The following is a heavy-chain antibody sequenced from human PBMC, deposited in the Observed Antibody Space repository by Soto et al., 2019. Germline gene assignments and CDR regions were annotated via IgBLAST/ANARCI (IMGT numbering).Heavy chain of an antibody. CDR3: ARGTQTTVTTRLFDC. CDR2: INSDGTTI. D-gene: IGHD4-17*01. CDR1: GFTFSSRW. Sequence: EVQLVESGGGLVQTGGSLRLSCAASGFTFSSRWMHWVRQAPGKGLVWVSRINSDGTTITYADSVKGRFTISRDNAKNTQYLQMNSLRAEDTAVYYCARGTQTTVTTRLFDCWGQGTLVTVSS. J-gene: IGHJ4*02. V-gene: IGHV3-74*01.